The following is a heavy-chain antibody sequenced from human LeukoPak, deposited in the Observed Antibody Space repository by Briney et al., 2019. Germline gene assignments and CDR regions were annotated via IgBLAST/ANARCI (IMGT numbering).Heavy chain of an antibody. CDR3: AAYPDASGVVAS. Sequence: GASVKVSCKASGPTFITFGFSWVRQAPGQGLEWVGWISAYSGHTNYAQDFQGRVTVTTDRSASTAYMELRSLRSDDTAMYYCAAYPDASGVVASWGQGTQVTVSS. J-gene: IGHJ5*01. CDR2: ISAYSGHT. V-gene: IGHV1-18*01. D-gene: IGHD5-12*01. CDR1: GPTFITFG.